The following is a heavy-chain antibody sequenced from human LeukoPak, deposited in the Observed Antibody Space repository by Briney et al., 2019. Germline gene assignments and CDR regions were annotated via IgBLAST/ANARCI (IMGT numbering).Heavy chain of an antibody. Sequence: QAGGSLRLSCATSGFTFSSYAMSWVRQAPGKGLEWVSAISGSGGSTYYTDSVKGRFTISRDNSKDTLYLQMNSLRAEDTAVYYCAKDPQLGYWGQGTLSPSPQ. CDR1: GFTFSSYA. V-gene: IGHV3-23*01. CDR3: AKDPQLGY. CDR2: ISGSGGST. J-gene: IGHJ4*02. D-gene: IGHD3-10*01.